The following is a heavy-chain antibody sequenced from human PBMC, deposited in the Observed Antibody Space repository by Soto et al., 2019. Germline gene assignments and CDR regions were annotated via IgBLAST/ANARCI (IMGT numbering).Heavy chain of an antibody. J-gene: IGHJ4*02. CDR1: GFSLTTRGVG. D-gene: IGHD5-18*01. V-gene: IGHV2-5*02. CDR2: IYWDDDE. Sequence: QITLKESGPTLVKPTQTLTLTCTFSGFSLTTRGVGVGWIRQPPGMALVWLALIYWDDDEGYRPSLKSRLTITKDTSKNQVVLRMTNMGPVDTATYYCAYGPRGYRYHFDYWGQGTLVTVSS. CDR3: AYGPRGYRYHFDY.